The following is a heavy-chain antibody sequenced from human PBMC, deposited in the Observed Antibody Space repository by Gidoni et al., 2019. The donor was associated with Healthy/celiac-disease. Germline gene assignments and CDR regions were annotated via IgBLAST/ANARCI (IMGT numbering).Heavy chain of an antibody. CDR2: INHSGST. CDR1: GGSFSGYY. CDR3: ARGSIVVVVAARKPAGFFDY. D-gene: IGHD2-15*01. V-gene: IGHV4-34*01. J-gene: IGHJ4*02. Sequence: QVQLQQWGAGLLKPSETLSLTCAVYGGSFSGYYWSWIRQPPGKGLEWIGEINHSGSTNYNPSLKSRVTISVDTSKNQFSLKLSSVTAADTAVYYCARGSIVVVVAARKPAGFFDYWGQGTLVTVSS.